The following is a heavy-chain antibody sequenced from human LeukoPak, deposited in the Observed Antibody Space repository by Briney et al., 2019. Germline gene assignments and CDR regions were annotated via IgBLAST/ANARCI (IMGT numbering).Heavy chain of an antibody. Sequence: SETLSLTCGVYVGSFSGYYWSWIRQPPRKGLEWIGEINNSGHTNYNPSLKSRVTISVDTSKNQFSLKLSSVTAADTAVYYCVRHEAAQVVLSYYYHMDVRGEGTTVTVSS. CDR3: VRHEAAQVVLSYYYHMDV. V-gene: IGHV4-34*01. CDR1: VGSFSGYY. J-gene: IGHJ6*03. D-gene: IGHD6-6*01. CDR2: INNSGHT.